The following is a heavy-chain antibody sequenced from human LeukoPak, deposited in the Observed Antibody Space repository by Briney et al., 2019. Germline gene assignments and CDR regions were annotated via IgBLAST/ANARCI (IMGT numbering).Heavy chain of an antibody. D-gene: IGHD3-16*01. CDR2: IYSGDSHT. CDR1: GYSFTYW. V-gene: IGHV5-51*01. Sequence: GESLKISCKGSGYSFTYWIGWVRQMPGKGLEWMGIIYSGDSHTKYSPSFQGRVTISVDKSITTAYLQWSSLEASDTAMYYCASARHGDYVWDYWGQGTLVTVSS. CDR3: ASARHGDYVWDY. J-gene: IGHJ4*02.